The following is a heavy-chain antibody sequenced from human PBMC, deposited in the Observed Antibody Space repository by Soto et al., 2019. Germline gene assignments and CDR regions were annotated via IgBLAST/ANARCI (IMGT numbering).Heavy chain of an antibody. Sequence: GGALRPSRGAPGFTFRSFILKWGRQAPGEGVGMVSYISSSSSTIYYADSVKGRFTISRDNAKNSLYLQMNSLRDEDTAVYYCARDRPPVGATIRYYYYGMDVWGQGTTVTVSS. V-gene: IGHV3-48*02. CDR3: ARDRPPVGATIRYYYYGMDV. J-gene: IGHJ6*02. CDR2: ISSSSSTI. D-gene: IGHD5-12*01. CDR1: GFTFRSFI.